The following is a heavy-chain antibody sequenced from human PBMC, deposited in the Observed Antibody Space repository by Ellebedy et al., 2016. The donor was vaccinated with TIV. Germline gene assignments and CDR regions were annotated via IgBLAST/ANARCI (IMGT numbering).Heavy chain of an antibody. CDR1: GFTFTSYY. D-gene: IGHD2-2*01. J-gene: IGHJ4*02. CDR2: INPSGGST. Sequence: GESLKISXAASGFTFTSYYMHWVRQAPGQGLEWMGIINPSGGSTSYAQKFQGRVTMTRDTSTSTVYMELSSLRSEDTAVYYCAAVPAAISQPFDYWGQGTLVTVSS. V-gene: IGHV1-46*01. CDR3: AAVPAAISQPFDY.